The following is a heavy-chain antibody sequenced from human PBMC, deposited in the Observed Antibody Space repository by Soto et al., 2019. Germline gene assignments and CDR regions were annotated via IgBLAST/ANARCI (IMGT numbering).Heavy chain of an antibody. D-gene: IGHD3-10*01. CDR2: ISYDGSNK. CDR1: GFTFSSYA. V-gene: IGHV3-30-3*01. J-gene: IGHJ5*02. Sequence: QVQLVESGGGVVQPGRSLRLSCAASGFTFSSYAMHWVRQAPGKGLEWVAVISYDGSNKYYADSVKGRFTISRNNSKNTLYLQMNGLRAEDTAVYYCARGSGSYYISSGWFDPWGQGTLVTVSS. CDR3: ARGSGSYYISSGWFDP.